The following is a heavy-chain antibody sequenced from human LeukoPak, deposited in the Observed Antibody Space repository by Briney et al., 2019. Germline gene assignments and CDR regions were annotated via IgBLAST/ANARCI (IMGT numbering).Heavy chain of an antibody. Sequence: SETLSLTCTVSGGSISSYYWSWIRQPAGKGLEWIGRIYTSGSTNYNPSLKSRVTMSVDTSKNQFSLKLSSVTAADTAVYYCARAGRAKLGYCSSTSCYEEVIFPGLVDYWGQGTLVTVSS. CDR2: IYTSGST. V-gene: IGHV4-4*07. CDR3: ARAGRAKLGYCSSTSCYEEVIFPGLVDY. CDR1: GGSISSYY. J-gene: IGHJ4*02. D-gene: IGHD2-2*01.